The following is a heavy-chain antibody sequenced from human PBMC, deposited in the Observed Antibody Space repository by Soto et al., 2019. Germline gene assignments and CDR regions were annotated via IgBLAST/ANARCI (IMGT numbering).Heavy chain of an antibody. V-gene: IGHV5-51*01. D-gene: IGHD6-19*01. CDR2: IYPGDSDT. CDR1: GYSFTSYW. J-gene: IGHJ6*02. Sequence: GESLKISCKGSGYSFTSYWIGWVRQMPGKGLEWMGIIYPGDSDTRYSPSFQGQVTISADKSISTAYLQWSSLKASDTAMYYCARHRSPGYSSGWYHYYGMDVWGQGTTVTVSS. CDR3: ARHRSPGYSSGWYHYYGMDV.